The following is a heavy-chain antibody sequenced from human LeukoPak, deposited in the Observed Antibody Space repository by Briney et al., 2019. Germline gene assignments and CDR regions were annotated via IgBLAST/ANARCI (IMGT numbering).Heavy chain of an antibody. Sequence: SETLSLTCAVSGGSITSYYRSWIRQPPGKRLEWIGCVYYSGGTNYNPSLKSRLSISVDTSKNQFSLKLSSVTAADTAVYYCARGQDYFDSEYYFDYWGQGTLVTVSS. D-gene: IGHD3-22*01. V-gene: IGHV4-59*01. J-gene: IGHJ4*02. CDR3: ARGQDYFDSEYYFDY. CDR1: GGSITSYY. CDR2: VYYSGGT.